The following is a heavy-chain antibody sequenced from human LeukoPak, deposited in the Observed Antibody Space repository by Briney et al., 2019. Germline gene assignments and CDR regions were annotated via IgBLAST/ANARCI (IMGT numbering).Heavy chain of an antibody. CDR2: IYVDGRT. Sequence: SETLSLTCTISGDSIGSSHYYWVWLRQRPGQGLEWVGSIYVDGRTYYNEALKSRVTIFSDTTKVQLYLRLSCVTTTDTAIYYCARRSHCTCGSCPSVWGEGTTVTVSS. D-gene: IGHD2-8*02. V-gene: IGHV4-39*01. J-gene: IGHJ6*04. CDR1: GDSIGSSHYY. CDR3: ARRSHCTCGSCPSV.